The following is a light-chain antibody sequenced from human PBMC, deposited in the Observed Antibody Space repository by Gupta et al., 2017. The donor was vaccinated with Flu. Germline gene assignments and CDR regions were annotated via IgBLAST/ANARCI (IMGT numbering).Light chain of an antibody. V-gene: IGLV6-57*01. Sequence: NFMLTQPHSVSESPGKTVTISCTRSSGSIASTYVQWYQQRPGSSPTTVIYEDNQSPPGVPDRFSGSIDSSSNSASLTISGLKTEDEADYYCQSYDSSHEWVFGGGTKLTVL. J-gene: IGLJ3*02. CDR1: SGSIASTY. CDR2: EDN. CDR3: QSYDSSHEWV.